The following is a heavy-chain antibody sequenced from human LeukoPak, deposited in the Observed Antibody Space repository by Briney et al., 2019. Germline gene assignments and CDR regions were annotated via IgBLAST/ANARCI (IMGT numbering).Heavy chain of an antibody. CDR1: GYTFTGYN. Sequence: ASVKVSCKASGYTFTGYNMHWVRQAPGQGLEWMGWINPNSGGTNYPQKFQGRVTMTRDTSISTAYMELSRLRSDDTAVYYCARDPFPCGGSCYYSMYWFDPWGQGTLVTVSS. CDR3: ARDPFPCGGSCYYSMYWFDP. J-gene: IGHJ5*02. CDR2: INPNSGGT. V-gene: IGHV1-2*02. D-gene: IGHD2-15*01.